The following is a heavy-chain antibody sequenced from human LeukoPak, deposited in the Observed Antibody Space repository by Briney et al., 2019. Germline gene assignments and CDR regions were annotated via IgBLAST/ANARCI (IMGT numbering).Heavy chain of an antibody. V-gene: IGHV4-30-4*08. D-gene: IGHD3-3*01. CDR2: IYYSGST. J-gene: IGHJ4*02. CDR1: GGSISSGDYY. Sequence: SETLSLTCTVSGGSISSGDYYWSWIRQPPGKGLEWIGYIYYSGSTYYNPSLKSRVTISVDTSKNQFSLKLSSVTAADTAVYYCARGKIFGVVSTFDYWGQGTLVTVSS. CDR3: ARGKIFGVVSTFDY.